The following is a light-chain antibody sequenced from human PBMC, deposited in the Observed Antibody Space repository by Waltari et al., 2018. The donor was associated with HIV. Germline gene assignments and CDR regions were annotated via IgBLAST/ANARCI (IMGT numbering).Light chain of an antibody. Sequence: SALTQPASVSGSPGQSITVPCTGTSTDVGSYDLVSWYQHHPGKDPQPFIQDVTKQPSGVSPRFSGSKAGNAASLTISGLRAGDGSLYFCCAFSGGRLSGLFGGGTRVTVL. CDR1: STDVGSYDL. CDR3: CAFSGGRLSGL. J-gene: IGLJ2*01. CDR2: DVT. V-gene: IGLV2-23*02.